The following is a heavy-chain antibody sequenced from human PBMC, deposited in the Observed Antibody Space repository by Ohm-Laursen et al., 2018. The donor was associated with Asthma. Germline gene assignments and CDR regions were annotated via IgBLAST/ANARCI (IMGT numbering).Heavy chain of an antibody. CDR2: ISYDGSNK. V-gene: IGHV3-30-3*01. J-gene: IGHJ4*02. Sequence: SLRLSCAASGFTFSSYAMHWVRQAPGKGLEWVAVISYDGSNKYYADSVKGRFTISRDNSKNTLYLQMNSLRAEDTAVYYCARDDPDYDFWSGHINLWGQGTLVTVSS. CDR1: GFTFSSYA. CDR3: ARDDPDYDFWSGHINL. D-gene: IGHD3-3*01.